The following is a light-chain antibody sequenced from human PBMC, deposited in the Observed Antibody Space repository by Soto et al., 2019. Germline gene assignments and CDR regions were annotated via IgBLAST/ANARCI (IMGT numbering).Light chain of an antibody. CDR1: QSVSSSY. V-gene: IGKV3-20*01. Sequence: EFVLTQSPGTLSMSKGEGATLSCRASQSVSSSYLAWYQQKPGQAPRLLIYGASSRATGIPDRFSGSGSGTDFTLTISRLEPEDFAVYYCQQYGSSRTFGQGTKVDIK. J-gene: IGKJ1*01. CDR2: GAS. CDR3: QQYGSSRT.